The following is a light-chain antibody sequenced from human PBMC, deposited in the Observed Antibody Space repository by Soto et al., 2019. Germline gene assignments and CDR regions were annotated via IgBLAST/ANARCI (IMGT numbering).Light chain of an antibody. CDR1: QSVSSN. CDR2: GAS. J-gene: IGKJ1*01. V-gene: IGKV3-20*01. Sequence: EIVMTQSPATLSVSPGARAPLSCRASQSVSSNLAWYQQRPGQAPRLLIYGASSRATGISDRFSGSGSGTDFTLTISRLEPEDFAVYYCQQYGSSRRTFGQGTKVDIK. CDR3: QQYGSSRRT.